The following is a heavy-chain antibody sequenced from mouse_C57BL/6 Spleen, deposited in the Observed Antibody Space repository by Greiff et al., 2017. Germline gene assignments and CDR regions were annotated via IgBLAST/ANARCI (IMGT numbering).Heavy chain of an antibody. CDR1: GYTFTSYW. CDR3: AREGVGRFDY. D-gene: IGHD4-1*01. J-gene: IGHJ2*01. CDR2: IHPNSGST. Sequence: VQLQQPGAELVKPGASVKLSCKASGYTFTSYWMHWVKQRPGQGLEWIGMIHPNSGSTNYNEKYKSKATLTVDKSSSTAYMQLSSLTSEDSAVYYCAREGVGRFDYWGQGTTLTVSS. V-gene: IGHV1-64*01.